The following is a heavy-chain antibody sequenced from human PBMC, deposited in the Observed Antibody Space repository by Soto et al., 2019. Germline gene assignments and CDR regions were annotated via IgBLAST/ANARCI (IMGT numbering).Heavy chain of an antibody. V-gene: IGHV3-74*03. CDR2: INGDGSNT. J-gene: IGHJ3*02. D-gene: IGHD4-17*01. CDR3: VRLRSPTLGGGDAFAS. CDR1: GFTFSNYW. Sequence: EEQLVESGGGLVQPGGSLRLSCAASGFTFSNYWMHWVRQVPGKGLVWVSRINGDGSNTKYADSVRGRFTISRDNAKNTLYLQMNSLRDEDTAVYHCVRLRSPTLGGGDAFASWGQGTVVTVSS.